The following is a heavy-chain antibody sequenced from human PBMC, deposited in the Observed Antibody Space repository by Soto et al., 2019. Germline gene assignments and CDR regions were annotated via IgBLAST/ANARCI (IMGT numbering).Heavy chain of an antibody. Sequence: EVQLVESGGGLVQPGGSLRLSCAASGFTFSSHAMHWVRQAPGKGLEFVSAISPNGGTTYYANSVKGRFIISRDNSKNTLYLQMGSLRADDMAVYYCARGHVDIVATTDYWGQGTLVTVSS. V-gene: IGHV3-64*01. CDR3: ARGHVDIVATTDY. J-gene: IGHJ4*02. D-gene: IGHD5-12*01. CDR1: GFTFSSHA. CDR2: ISPNGGTT.